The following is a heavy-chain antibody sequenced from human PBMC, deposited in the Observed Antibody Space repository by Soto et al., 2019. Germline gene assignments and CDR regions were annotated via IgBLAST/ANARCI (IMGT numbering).Heavy chain of an antibody. V-gene: IGHV1-69*13. Sequence: SVKVSCKASGGTFSSYAISWVRQAPGQGLEWMGGIIPIFGTANYAQKFQGRVTITADESTSTAYMELSSLRSEDTAVYYCARDPKTAMVKRYYYGMDVWGQGTTVTVSS. CDR1: GGTFSSYA. J-gene: IGHJ6*02. CDR3: ARDPKTAMVKRYYYGMDV. D-gene: IGHD5-18*01. CDR2: IIPIFGTA.